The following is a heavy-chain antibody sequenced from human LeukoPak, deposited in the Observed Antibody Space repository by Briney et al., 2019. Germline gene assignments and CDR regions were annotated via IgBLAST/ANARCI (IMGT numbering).Heavy chain of an antibody. CDR2: IKQDGSEK. V-gene: IGHV3-7*01. CDR3: ARRHLDWGNAFDI. D-gene: IGHD3-16*01. Sequence: PGGSLRLFCAASGFTFSTYWMSWVRQAPGKGLEWVANIKQDGSEKYYVDSVKGRFTISRDNAKNSLYLQMNSLRAEDTAVYYCARRHLDWGNAFDIWGQGTMVTVSS. J-gene: IGHJ3*02. CDR1: GFTFSTYW.